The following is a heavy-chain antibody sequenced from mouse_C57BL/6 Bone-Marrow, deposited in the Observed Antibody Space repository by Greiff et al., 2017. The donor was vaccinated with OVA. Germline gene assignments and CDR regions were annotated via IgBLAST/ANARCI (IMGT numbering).Heavy chain of an antibody. CDR3: TRSGYDYAWFAY. J-gene: IGHJ3*01. D-gene: IGHD2-4*01. CDR2: IDPETGGT. CDR1: GYTFTDYE. Sequence: QLQQSGAELVRPGASVTLSCKASGYTFTDYEMHWVKQTPVHGLEWIGAIDPETGGTAYNQKFKGKAILTADKSSSTAYMELRSLTSEDSAVYYCTRSGYDYAWFAYWGQGTLVTVSA. V-gene: IGHV1-15*01.